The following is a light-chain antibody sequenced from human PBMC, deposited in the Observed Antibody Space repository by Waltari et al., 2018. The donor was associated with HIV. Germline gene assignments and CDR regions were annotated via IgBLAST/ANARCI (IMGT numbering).Light chain of an antibody. CDR2: EVS. Sequence: SALTQPASVSESPGQSITISCTGTSSDAGAYNYVSWYQQHPGKAPKLMIYEVSNRPSGVSNRFSGSKSGNTASLTISGLQAEDEADYYCSSYTSSSTFWVFGGGTKLTVL. J-gene: IGLJ3*02. CDR3: SSYTSSSTFWV. V-gene: IGLV2-14*01. CDR1: SSDAGAYNY.